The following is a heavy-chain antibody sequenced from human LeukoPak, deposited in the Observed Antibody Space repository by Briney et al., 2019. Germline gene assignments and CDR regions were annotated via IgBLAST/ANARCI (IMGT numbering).Heavy chain of an antibody. J-gene: IGHJ4*02. V-gene: IGHV4-30-4*01. CDR3: AGEPPGSYIGY. CDR1: GGSISSGDYY. CDR2: IYYSGST. D-gene: IGHD1-26*01. Sequence: SETLSLTCTVSGGSISSGDYYWSWIRQPPGKGLEWIGYIYYSGSTYYNPSLKSRVTISVDTSKNQFSLKLSSVTAADTAIYYCAGEPPGSYIGYWGQGILVTVSS.